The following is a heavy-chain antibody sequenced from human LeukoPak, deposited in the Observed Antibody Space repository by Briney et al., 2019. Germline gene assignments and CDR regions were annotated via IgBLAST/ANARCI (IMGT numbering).Heavy chain of an antibody. Sequence: PGGSLRLSCAASGFTFSSYSMTWVRQTPGKGLEWGSGISDSGDSTYYADSVKGRFTISGDNSRNTLYLEMNSLRAEDTAVYYCTKWSGFGNDWGQGTLVTVSS. D-gene: IGHD3-10*01. V-gene: IGHV3-23*01. J-gene: IGHJ4*02. CDR3: TKWSGFGND. CDR2: ISDSGDST. CDR1: GFTFSSYS.